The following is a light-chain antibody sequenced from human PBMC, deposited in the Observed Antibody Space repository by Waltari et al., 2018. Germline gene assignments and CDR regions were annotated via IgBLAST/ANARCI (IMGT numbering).Light chain of an antibody. CDR3: QQYYSTPLT. CDR1: QSVLYSSKNKNY. V-gene: IGKV4-1*01. Sequence: DIVMTQSPDSLAVSLGERATVNCKSSQSVLYSSKNKNYLAWYQQKPGPPPELLIHSASSREPGVPDRISGSGSGTDFTTTISSLQAEDVAVYYCQQYYSTPLTFGGGTKVEIK. CDR2: SAS. J-gene: IGKJ4*01.